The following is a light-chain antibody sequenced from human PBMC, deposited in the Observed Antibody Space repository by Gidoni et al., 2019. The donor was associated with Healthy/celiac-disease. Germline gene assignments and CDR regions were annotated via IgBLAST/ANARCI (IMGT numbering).Light chain of an antibody. J-gene: IGKJ1*01. CDR1: QSISSW. Sequence: DIQMTQSPSTLSESVGDRVTITCRASQSISSWLAWYQQKPGKAPKLLIYKASSLESGVPSRFSGSGSGTEFTLTISSLQPDDFATYYCQQLGTFGQGTKVEIK. CDR3: QQLGT. CDR2: KAS. V-gene: IGKV1-5*03.